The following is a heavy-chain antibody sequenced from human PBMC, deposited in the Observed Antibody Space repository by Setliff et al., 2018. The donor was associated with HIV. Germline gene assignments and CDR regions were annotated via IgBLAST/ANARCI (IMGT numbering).Heavy chain of an antibody. CDR1: GYTFTSYY. V-gene: IGHV1-46*01. Sequence: ASVKVSCKASGYTFTSYYMHWVRQAPGQGLEWMGIINPSGGSTSYAQKFQGRVTMTRDTSTSTVYMELSSLRSEDTAVYYCARISGNDRGGYYYHYFGYWGQGTLVTVSS. D-gene: IGHD3-22*01. CDR2: INPSGGST. CDR3: ARISGNDRGGYYYHYFGY. J-gene: IGHJ4*02.